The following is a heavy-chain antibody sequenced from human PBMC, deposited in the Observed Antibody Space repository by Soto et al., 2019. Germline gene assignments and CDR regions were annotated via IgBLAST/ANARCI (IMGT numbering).Heavy chain of an antibody. CDR1: GFTFSSYA. Sequence: PGGSLRLSCAASGFTFSSYAMSWVRQAPGKGLEWVSAISGSGGSTYYADSVKGRFTISRDNSKNTLYLQMNSLRAEDTAVYYCAKDGYNWNLGSLEAKHYGMDVWGQGTTVTVSS. CDR2: ISGSGGST. V-gene: IGHV3-23*01. J-gene: IGHJ6*02. CDR3: AKDGYNWNLGSLEAKHYGMDV. D-gene: IGHD1-7*01.